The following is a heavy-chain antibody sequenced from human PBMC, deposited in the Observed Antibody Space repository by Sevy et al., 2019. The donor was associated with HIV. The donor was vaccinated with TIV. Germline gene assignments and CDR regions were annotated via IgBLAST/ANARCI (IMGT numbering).Heavy chain of an antibody. CDR3: ARDQGGELEPGAFDI. D-gene: IGHD1-1*01. J-gene: IGHJ3*02. V-gene: IGHV3-48*01. CDR1: GFTVSSYS. Sequence: GGSLRLSCAASGFTVSSYSMNWVRQAPGKGLEWVSYISSSSSTLYYADSVKGRFTISRDNAKNSLYLQMNSLRAEDTAVYYCARDQGGELEPGAFDIWGQGTMVTVSS. CDR2: ISSSSSTL.